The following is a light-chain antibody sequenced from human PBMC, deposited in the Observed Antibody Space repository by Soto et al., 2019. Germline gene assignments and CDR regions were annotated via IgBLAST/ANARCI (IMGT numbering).Light chain of an antibody. J-gene: IGKJ1*01. CDR2: AAS. Sequence: AIRMTQSPSAFSASTGDRVTITCRASQGISSYLAWYQQKPGKAPKLLIYAASTLQSGVPSRFSGSGSGTDFTLTISCLQCEECANSYYQQYYSYPWTFGQGTKVEIK. CDR1: QGISSY. V-gene: IGKV1-8*01. CDR3: QQYYSYPWT.